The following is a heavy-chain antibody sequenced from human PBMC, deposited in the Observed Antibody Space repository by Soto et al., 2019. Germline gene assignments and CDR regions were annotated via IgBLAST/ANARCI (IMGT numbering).Heavy chain of an antibody. D-gene: IGHD6-13*01. J-gene: IGHJ4*02. Sequence: QVQLQESGPGLVKPSQTLSLTCTVSGGSISSGGYYWSWIRQHPGKGLEWIGYIYYSGSTYYNPSLKSTVTISVDTSKNQFSLKPSSVTAADTAMYYCARSFAVAAAGPFDYWGQGTLVTVSS. CDR3: ARSFAVAAAGPFDY. CDR1: GGSISSGGYY. V-gene: IGHV4-31*01. CDR2: IYYSGST.